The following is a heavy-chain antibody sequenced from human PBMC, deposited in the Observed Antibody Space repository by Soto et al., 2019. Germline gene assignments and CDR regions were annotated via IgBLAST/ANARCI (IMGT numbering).Heavy chain of an antibody. CDR2: ISGSGGVT. CDR3: AKSHRGYSSSDMDV. V-gene: IGHV3-23*01. Sequence: EVQLLESGGGLVQPGGSLRLSCAASGFTFSSYAVSWVRQAPGKGLEWVSTISGSGGVTYYADSVKGLFTISRDKSKNTLYLQMYRLRAEDTAVYYCAKSHRGYSSSDMDVWGQGTTVTVSS. J-gene: IGHJ6*02. CDR1: GFTFSSYA. D-gene: IGHD6-13*01.